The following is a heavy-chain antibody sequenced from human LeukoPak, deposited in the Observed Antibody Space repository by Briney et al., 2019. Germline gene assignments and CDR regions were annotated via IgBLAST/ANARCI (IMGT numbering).Heavy chain of an antibody. J-gene: IGHJ6*04. V-gene: IGHV3-53*01. Sequence: PGGSLRLSCAASGFTFSSYAMSWVRQAPGKGLEWVSVIYSGGSTYYADSVKGRFTISRDNSKNTLYLQMNSLRAEDTAVYYCARALDVWGKGTTVTVSS. CDR3: ARALDV. CDR1: GFTFSSYA. CDR2: IYSGGST.